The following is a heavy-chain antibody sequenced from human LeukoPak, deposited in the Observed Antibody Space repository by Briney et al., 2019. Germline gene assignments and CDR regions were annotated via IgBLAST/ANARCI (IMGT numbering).Heavy chain of an antibody. Sequence: SETLSLTCTVSGGSINTYYWSWIRQPPGKGLEWIGDVSYSGGTNYSPSLKSRVTILVDTSKKEFSLKLSSVTAADTAIYYCARTLRGLYYGSGSLDYWGQGTLVTVTS. J-gene: IGHJ4*02. CDR2: VSYSGGT. V-gene: IGHV4-59*01. CDR3: ARTLRGLYYGSGSLDY. CDR1: GGSINTYY. D-gene: IGHD3-10*01.